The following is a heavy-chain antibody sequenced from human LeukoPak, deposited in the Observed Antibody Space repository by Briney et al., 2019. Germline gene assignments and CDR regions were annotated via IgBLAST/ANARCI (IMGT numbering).Heavy chain of an antibody. D-gene: IGHD3-9*01. CDR1: GYTFTSYD. CDR3: ARMYYDILTGYRYYYYYMDV. V-gene: IGHV1-8*03. Sequence: ASVTVSCKASGYTFTSYDINWVRQATGQGLEWMGWMNPNSGNTGYAQKFQGRVTITRNTSISTAYMELSSLRSEDTAVYYCARMYYDILTGYRYYYYYMDVWGKGTTVTVSS. CDR2: MNPNSGNT. J-gene: IGHJ6*03.